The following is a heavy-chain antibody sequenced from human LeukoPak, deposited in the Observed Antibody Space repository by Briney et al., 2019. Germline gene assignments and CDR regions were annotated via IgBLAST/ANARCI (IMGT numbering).Heavy chain of an antibody. CDR2: ISGSCGST. CDR3: ARYDYGDYVVGRNSYYYYGMDV. CDR1: GFTFSSYA. V-gene: IGHV3-23*01. D-gene: IGHD4-17*01. J-gene: IGHJ6*02. Sequence: PGGSLRLSCAASGFTFSSYAMSWVRQAPGKGLEWVSAISGSCGSTYYADSVKGRFTISRDNPKNTLYLQMNSLRAEDTAVYYCARYDYGDYVVGRNSYYYYGMDVWGQGTTVTVSS.